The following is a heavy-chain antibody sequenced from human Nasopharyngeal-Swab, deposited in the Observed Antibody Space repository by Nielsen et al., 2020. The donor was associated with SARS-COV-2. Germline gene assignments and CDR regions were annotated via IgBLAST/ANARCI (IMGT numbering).Heavy chain of an antibody. Sequence: GGSLRLSCAASGFTFSSYWMHWVRQAPGKGLVWVSRINSDGSSTSYADSVKGRFTISRDNAKNTLYLQMNSLRAEDTAVYYCARGWNYHDSSGYYRGYFDLWGRGTLVTVSS. CDR1: GFTFSSYW. CDR2: INSDGSST. D-gene: IGHD3-22*01. J-gene: IGHJ2*01. V-gene: IGHV3-74*01. CDR3: ARGWNYHDSSGYYRGYFDL.